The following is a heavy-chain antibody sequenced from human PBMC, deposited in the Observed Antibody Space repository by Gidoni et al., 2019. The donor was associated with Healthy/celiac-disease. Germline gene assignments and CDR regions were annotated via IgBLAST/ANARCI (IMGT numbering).Heavy chain of an antibody. CDR2: ISYDGSNK. D-gene: IGHD3-3*01. V-gene: IGHV3-30*18. Sequence: VQLVESGGGVVQPGRSLRLSCAASGFTFSSYGMHWGRQAPGKGLEWVAVISYDGSNKYYADSVKGRFTISRDNSKNTLYLQMNSLRAEDTAVYYCAKVRYDFWSGYYLYYGMDVWGQGTTVTVSS. CDR1: GFTFSSYG. J-gene: IGHJ6*02. CDR3: AKVRYDFWSGYYLYYGMDV.